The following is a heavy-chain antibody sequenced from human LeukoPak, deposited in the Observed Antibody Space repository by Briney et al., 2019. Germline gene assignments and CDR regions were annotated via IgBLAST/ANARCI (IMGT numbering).Heavy chain of an antibody. CDR2: INRSGST. V-gene: IGHV4-34*01. J-gene: IGHJ4*02. CDR1: GGSFSGYY. CDR3: ARIGGIQLWPAVDY. D-gene: IGHD5-18*01. Sequence: PSETLSLTCAVYGGSFSGYYWSWVRQPPGKGLEWIGEINRSGSTNYNPSLKSRVTISVDTSKNQFSLKLSSVTAADTAVYYCARIGGIQLWPAVDYWGQGTLVTVSS.